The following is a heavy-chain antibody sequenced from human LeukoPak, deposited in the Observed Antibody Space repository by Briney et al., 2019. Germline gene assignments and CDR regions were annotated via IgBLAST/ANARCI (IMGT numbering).Heavy chain of an antibody. D-gene: IGHD3-10*01. J-gene: IGHJ4*02. CDR1: GGSLSSYY. CDR3: ARGLGSPN. Sequence: SETLSLTCAIQGGSLSSYYWSWIRQPPGKGLEWIGEINHTGNTKYNASLESRAAISVDTSKNQFSQNLNSVTAADTAVYYCARGLGSPNWGQGTLVTVSS. V-gene: IGHV4-34*01. CDR2: INHTGNT.